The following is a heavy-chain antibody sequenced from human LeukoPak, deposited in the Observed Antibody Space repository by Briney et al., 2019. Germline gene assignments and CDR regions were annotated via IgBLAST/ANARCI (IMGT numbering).Heavy chain of an antibody. Sequence: GGSARLSCAASGFTLSTYWMHWVRQAPGKGLVWVSRINSDGSTTTYANSVKGRFTISRDNAKNTLYLQMNSLRAEDTAVYYCARPLYRHPSPFDYWGQGTRDRVSS. CDR2: INSDGSTT. D-gene: IGHD2-2*02. J-gene: IGHJ4*02. CDR1: GFTLSTYW. V-gene: IGHV3-74*01. CDR3: ARPLYRHPSPFDY.